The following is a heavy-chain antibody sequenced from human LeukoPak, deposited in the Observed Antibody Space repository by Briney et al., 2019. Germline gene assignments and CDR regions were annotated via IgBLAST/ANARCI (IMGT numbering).Heavy chain of an antibody. V-gene: IGHV4-61*05. J-gene: IGHJ4*02. CDR3: ARHLRGELYNSAAAGPRFDY. CDR2: IYYSGST. CDR1: GGSISSSSYY. Sequence: SETLSLTCTVSGGSISSSSYYWGWIRQPPGKGLEWIGYIYYSGSTNYNPSLKSRVTISVDTSKNQFSLKLSSVTAADTAVYYCARHLRGELYNSAAAGPRFDYWGQGTLVTVSS. D-gene: IGHD6-13*01.